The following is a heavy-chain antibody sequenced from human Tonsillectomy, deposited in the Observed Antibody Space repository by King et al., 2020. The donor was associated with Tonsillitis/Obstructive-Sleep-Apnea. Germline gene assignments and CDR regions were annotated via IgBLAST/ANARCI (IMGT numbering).Heavy chain of an antibody. CDR3: ARYIVVVIGSYYYMDV. V-gene: IGHV1-18*01. CDR2: ISVYNGNT. Sequence: VQLVESGAEVKKPGASVKGSCKASGYTFTSYGISWVRQAPGQGLEWMGWISVYNGNTNYAQKLQGRVTMTKDTSTSTAYMELRSLRSDDTAVYFCARYIVVVIGSYYYMDVWGKGTTVTVSS. D-gene: IGHD2-21*01. CDR1: GYTFTSYG. J-gene: IGHJ6*03.